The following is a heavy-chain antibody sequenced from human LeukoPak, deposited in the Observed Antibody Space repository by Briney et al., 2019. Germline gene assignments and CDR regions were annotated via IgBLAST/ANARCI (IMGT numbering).Heavy chain of an antibody. CDR3: AKDAGLFVVVPAATSDY. V-gene: IGHV3-23*01. Sequence: PGGSLRLSCAASGFTFSSYAMSWVRQAPGKGLEWVSAISGSGGSTYYADSVKGRFTISRDNSKNTLYLQMNSLRAEDTAVYYCAKDAGLFVVVPAATSDYWGQGTLVTVSS. J-gene: IGHJ4*02. CDR2: ISGSGGST. D-gene: IGHD2-2*01. CDR1: GFTFSSYA.